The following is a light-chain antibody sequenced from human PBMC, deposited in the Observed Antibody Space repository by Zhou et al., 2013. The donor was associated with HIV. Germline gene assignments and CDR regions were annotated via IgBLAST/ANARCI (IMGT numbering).Light chain of an antibody. Sequence: EIVLTQSPGTLSLSPGERATLSCRASQSIYGNYIAWYQQKPGQAPKFLIYAASSRATGLPDRFSGSGAGTDFTLTISRLEPEDFAVYYCQQYDNSPLTFGGGTKVEIK. V-gene: IGKV3-20*01. CDR2: AAS. J-gene: IGKJ4*01. CDR1: QSIYGNY. CDR3: QQYDNSPLT.